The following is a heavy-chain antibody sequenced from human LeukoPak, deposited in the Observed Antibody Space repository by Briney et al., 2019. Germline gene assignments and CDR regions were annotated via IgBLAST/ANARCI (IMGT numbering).Heavy chain of an antibody. CDR2: IYYSGST. CDR3: ARSTSHLYYYDSSGYSY. V-gene: IGHV4-59*08. Sequence: SETLSLTCTVSGGSISSYYWSWIRQPPGKGLEWIGYIYYSGSTNYNPSLKSRVTISVDTSKNQFSLKLSSVTAADTAVYYCARSTSHLYYYDSSGYSYWGQGTLVTVSS. J-gene: IGHJ4*02. D-gene: IGHD3-22*01. CDR1: GGSISSYY.